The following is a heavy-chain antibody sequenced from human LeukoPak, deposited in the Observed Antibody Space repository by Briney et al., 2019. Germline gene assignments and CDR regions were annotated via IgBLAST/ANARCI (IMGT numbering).Heavy chain of an antibody. D-gene: IGHD2-15*01. Sequence: GGSLRLSCAASGFTVSSHYMTWFRQAPGEGLEWVSIISGSGGNTYYADSVKGRFTIPRDNSKNTLYLQMNSLRAEDTAVYYCARRLSGRVDSWGQGTLVTVSS. CDR2: ISGSGGNT. V-gene: IGHV3-53*01. CDR3: ARRLSGRVDS. CDR1: GFTVSSHY. J-gene: IGHJ4*02.